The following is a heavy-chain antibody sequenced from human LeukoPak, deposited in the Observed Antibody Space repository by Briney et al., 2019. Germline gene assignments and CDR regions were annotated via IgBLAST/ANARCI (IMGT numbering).Heavy chain of an antibody. CDR3: ARDKVVRGVIIYYFDY. D-gene: IGHD3-10*01. CDR2: IHVSGGIT. Sequence: GGSLRLSCEASGFSLSSYSMNRVRQAPGKGLEWISFIHVSGGITFYAESVKGRFTISRDNAKNSLFLQMNSLRAEDTAVYYCARDKVVRGVIIYYFDYWGQGTLVTVSS. J-gene: IGHJ4*02. CDR1: GFSLSSYS. V-gene: IGHV3-48*04.